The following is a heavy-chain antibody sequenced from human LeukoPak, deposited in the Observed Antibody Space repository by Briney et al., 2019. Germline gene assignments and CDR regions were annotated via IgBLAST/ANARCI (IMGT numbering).Heavy chain of an antibody. CDR1: GFTFSDYY. D-gene: IGHD2-15*01. V-gene: IGHV3-11*01. CDR2: ISSSGSTI. J-gene: IGHJ5*02. CDR3: ARLRAPPTRWFDP. Sequence: GGSLRLSCAASGFTFSDYYMSWIRQAPGKGLEWVSYISSSGSTIYYADSVKGRFTISRDNAKNSLYMQMNSLRAEDTAVYYCARLRAPPTRWFDPWGQGTLVTVSS.